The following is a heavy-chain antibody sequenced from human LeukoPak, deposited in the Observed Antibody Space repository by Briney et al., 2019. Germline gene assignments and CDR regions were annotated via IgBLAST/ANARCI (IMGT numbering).Heavy chain of an antibody. V-gene: IGHV3-23*01. J-gene: IGHJ3*02. CDR1: GFTFSSYA. CDR2: ISGSGGST. CDR3: AGAGRWLQSNAFDI. Sequence: GGSLRLSCAASGFTFSSYAMSWVRQAPGKGLEWVSAISGSGGSTYYADSVKGRFTISRDNAKNSLYLQMNSLRAEDTAVYYCAGAGRWLQSNAFDIWGQGTMVTVSS. D-gene: IGHD5-12*01.